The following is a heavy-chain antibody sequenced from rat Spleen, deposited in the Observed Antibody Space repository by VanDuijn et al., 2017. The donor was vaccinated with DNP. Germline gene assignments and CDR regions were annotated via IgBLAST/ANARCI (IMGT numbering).Heavy chain of an antibody. Sequence: QVQMKETGPGLVLKTQTLSVTCTVSGFSLTSYGIHWVRQAPGKGLEWMGIIWGDGSTTYNSGLKSRLSISRDTSKSQVFLTMNSLQTDDTAVYYCMVSTFAYWGQGTLVTVSS. V-gene: IGHV2-77*01. J-gene: IGHJ3*01. CDR3: MVSTFAY. D-gene: IGHD1-3*01. CDR1: GFSLTSYG. CDR2: IWGDGST.